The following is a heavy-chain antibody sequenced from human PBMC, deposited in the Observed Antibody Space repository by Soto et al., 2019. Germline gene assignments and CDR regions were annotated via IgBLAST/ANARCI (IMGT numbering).Heavy chain of an antibody. CDR1: GGSISSGGYY. Sequence: QVQLQESGPGLVKPSQTLSLTSTVSGGSISSGGYYWSWIRQHPGKGLEWIGYIYYSGSTYYNPSLKIRVTISVDTSKNQFSLKLSSVTAADTAVYYCARDPYGSGEGYFDYWGQGTLVTVSS. CDR3: ARDPYGSGEGYFDY. J-gene: IGHJ4*02. V-gene: IGHV4-31*03. CDR2: IYYSGST. D-gene: IGHD3-10*01.